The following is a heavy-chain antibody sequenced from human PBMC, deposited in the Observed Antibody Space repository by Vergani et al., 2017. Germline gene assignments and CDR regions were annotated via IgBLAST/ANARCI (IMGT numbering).Heavy chain of an antibody. CDR1: GFTFSSYS. D-gene: IGHD3-10*01. Sequence: EVQLVESGGGLVKPGGSLRLSWAASGFTFSSYSMNWVRQAPGKGLEWVSSISSSSSYIDYADSVKGRFTISRDNSKNSLYLQMNSLRAEDTAVYYCAREGTYGSGIYYYYMDVWGKGTTVTVSS. J-gene: IGHJ6*03. CDR3: AREGTYGSGIYYYYMDV. V-gene: IGHV3-21*01. CDR2: ISSSSSYI.